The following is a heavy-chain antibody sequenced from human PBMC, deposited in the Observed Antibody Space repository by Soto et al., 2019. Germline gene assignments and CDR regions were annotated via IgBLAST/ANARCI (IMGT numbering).Heavy chain of an antibody. CDR2: IPYDGSNK. J-gene: IGHJ4*02. CDR1: GFTFSNYG. D-gene: IGHD2-15*01. V-gene: IGHV3-30*18. Sequence: GGSLRLSCAASGFTFSNYGMHWVRQAPGKGLEWVAVIPYDGSNKYYVDSVKGRFTISRDNSINTLFLEMNSLKPEDTAVYYCAKDRGLCSGPACALSDSWGQGT. CDR3: AKDRGLCSGPACALSDS.